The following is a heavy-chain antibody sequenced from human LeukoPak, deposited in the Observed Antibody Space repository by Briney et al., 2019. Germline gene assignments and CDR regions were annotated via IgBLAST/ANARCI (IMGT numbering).Heavy chain of an antibody. D-gene: IGHD2/OR15-2a*01. CDR1: GYTLTELS. Sequence: ASVKVSCKVSGYTLTELSMHSVRQAPGKGLEWMGGFDPEDGETIYAQKFQGRVTMTEDTSTDTAYMELSSLRSEDTAVYYCATGSMTRPYCYYYYYMDVWGKGTTVTVSS. J-gene: IGHJ6*03. V-gene: IGHV1-24*01. CDR3: ATGSMTRPYCYYYYYMDV. CDR2: FDPEDGET.